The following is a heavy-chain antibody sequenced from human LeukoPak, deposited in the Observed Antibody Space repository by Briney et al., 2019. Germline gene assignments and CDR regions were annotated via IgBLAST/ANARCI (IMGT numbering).Heavy chain of an antibody. CDR2: ISNNGGYT. CDR1: GFTFSSSA. V-gene: IGHV3-23*01. D-gene: IGHD2-15*01. J-gene: IGHJ4*02. CDR3: AKQLGYCSDGSCYFPY. Sequence: GGSLRLSCAASGFTFSSSAMSWVRQAPGKGLEWVSAISNNGGYTYYADSVQGRFTISRDNSKSTLCLQMDSLRAADTAVYYCAKQLGYCSDGSCYFPYWGQGTLVTVSS.